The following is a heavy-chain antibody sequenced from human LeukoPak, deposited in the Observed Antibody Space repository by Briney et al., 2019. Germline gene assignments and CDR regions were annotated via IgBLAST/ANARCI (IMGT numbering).Heavy chain of an antibody. V-gene: IGHV4-30-4*08. Sequence: SQTLSLTCTVSGDSFSSGLYYWSWIRQPPGKGLEWIGYIYYSGSTYYNPSLKSRVTISVDTSKNQFSLKLSSVTAADTAVYYCARGAMVRGVTWYYYYYMDVWGKGTTVTVSS. D-gene: IGHD3-10*01. CDR2: IYYSGST. J-gene: IGHJ6*03. CDR3: ARGAMVRGVTWYYYYYMDV. CDR1: GDSFSSGLYY.